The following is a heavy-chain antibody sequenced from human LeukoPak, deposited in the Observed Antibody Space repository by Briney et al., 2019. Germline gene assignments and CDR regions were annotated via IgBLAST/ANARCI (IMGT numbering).Heavy chain of an antibody. CDR1: GGSFSGYY. J-gene: IGHJ4*02. D-gene: IGHD6-19*01. CDR3: ARHSLSGWYDY. V-gene: IGHV4-34*01. CDR2: INPSGST. Sequence: PSETLSLTCAVYGGSFSGYYWSWIRQPPGKGLEWIGEINPSGSTNYNPSLKSRVTISVDTSKNQFSLKLSSVTAADTAVYYCARHSLSGWYDYWGRGTLVTVSS.